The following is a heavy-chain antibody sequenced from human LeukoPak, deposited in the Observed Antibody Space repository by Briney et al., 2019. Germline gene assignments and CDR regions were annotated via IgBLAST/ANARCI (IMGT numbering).Heavy chain of an antibody. V-gene: IGHV3-23*01. CDR3: AKGPYDYVWGSYRPSYFDY. CDR2: ISGSGGST. J-gene: IGHJ4*02. Sequence: GGSLRLSCAASGFTFSSYAMSWVRQAPGKGLEWVSTISGSGGSTYYADSVKGRFTISRDDSKNTLYLQMNSLRAEDTAVYYCAKGPYDYVWGSYRPSYFDYWGQGTLVTVSS. D-gene: IGHD3-16*02. CDR1: GFTFSSYA.